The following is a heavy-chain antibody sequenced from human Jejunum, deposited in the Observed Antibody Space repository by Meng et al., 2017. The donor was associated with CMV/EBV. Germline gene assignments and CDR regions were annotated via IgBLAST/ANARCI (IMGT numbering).Heavy chain of an antibody. CDR1: GYSFTDYN. D-gene: IGHD6-19*01. V-gene: IGHV1-2*02. CDR3: AREQWLVYYFDY. CDR2: INPHSGGT. J-gene: IGHJ4*02. Sequence: ASGYSFTDYNVHWVRQAPGQGLAWMGYINPHSGGTNYAQQFQGRVTMTRDTSISAAYMELSSLRYDDTAVYFCAREQWLVYYFDYWGQGTLVTVSS.